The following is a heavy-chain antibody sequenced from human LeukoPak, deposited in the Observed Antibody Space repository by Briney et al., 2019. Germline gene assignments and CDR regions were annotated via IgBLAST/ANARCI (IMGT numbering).Heavy chain of an antibody. Sequence: ASVKVSCKASGYTFTSYGISWVRQAPGQGLEWMGWISAYNGNTNYAQKLQGRVTMTTDTSTSTAYMELRSLRSDDTAVYYCARDYDFWSGYYPFDHWGQGTLVTVSS. V-gene: IGHV1-18*01. J-gene: IGHJ4*02. CDR3: ARDYDFWSGYYPFDH. CDR2: ISAYNGNT. D-gene: IGHD3-3*01. CDR1: GYTFTSYG.